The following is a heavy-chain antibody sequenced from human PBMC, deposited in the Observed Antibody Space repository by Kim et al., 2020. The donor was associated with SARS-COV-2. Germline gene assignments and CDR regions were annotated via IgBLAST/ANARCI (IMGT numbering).Heavy chain of an antibody. J-gene: IGHJ5*02. CDR2: INHTGST. D-gene: IGHD6-13*01. Sequence: SETLSLTCAVYGGSFSGYYWSWIRQPPGKGLEWIGEINHTGSTNYNPSLKSRVTISVDTSKNQFSLKLSSVTAADTAVYYCARGVRCGSSWYTWGQGTLVTVSS. V-gene: IGHV4-34*01. CDR3: ARGVRCGSSWYT. CDR1: GGSFSGYY.